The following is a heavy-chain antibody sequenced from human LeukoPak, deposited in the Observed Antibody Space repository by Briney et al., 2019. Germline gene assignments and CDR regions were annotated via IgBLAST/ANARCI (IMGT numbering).Heavy chain of an antibody. CDR1: GFTFSDYY. Sequence: GGSLRLSCAASGFTFSDYYMSWIRQAPGKGLEWVSYISSSGSTIYYADSVKGRFTISRDNAKNSLYLQMNSLRAEDTAVYYCARPTNCSGGSCYSGVFDYWGQGTLVTVSS. J-gene: IGHJ4*02. D-gene: IGHD2-15*01. CDR3: ARPTNCSGGSCYSGVFDY. V-gene: IGHV3-11*01. CDR2: ISSSGSTI.